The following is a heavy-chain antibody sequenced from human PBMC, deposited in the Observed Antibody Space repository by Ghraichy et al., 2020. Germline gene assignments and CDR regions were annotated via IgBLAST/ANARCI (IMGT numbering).Heavy chain of an antibody. Sequence: LTLTCAASGFTFSSYAMSWVRQAPGKGLEWVSAISGSGGSTYYADSVKGRFTISRDNSKNTLYLQMNSLRAEDTAVYYCAKDYAYDFWSGYSYYFDYWGQGTLVTVSS. D-gene: IGHD3-3*01. J-gene: IGHJ4*02. V-gene: IGHV3-23*01. CDR3: AKDYAYDFWSGYSYYFDY. CDR1: GFTFSSYA. CDR2: ISGSGGST.